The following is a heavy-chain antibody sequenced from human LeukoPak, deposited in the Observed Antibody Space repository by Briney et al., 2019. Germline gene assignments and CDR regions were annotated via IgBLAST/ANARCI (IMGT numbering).Heavy chain of an antibody. V-gene: IGHV4-34*01. CDR3: ATDVYKGIAAVDY. D-gene: IGHD6-13*01. CDR2: INHSGST. J-gene: IGHJ4*02. Sequence: SETLSLTCAVYGGSFSGYYWSWIRQPPGKGLEWIGEINHSGSTNYNPSLKSRVTISVDTSKNQFSLKLSSVTAADTAVYYCATDVYKGIAAVDYWGQGTLVTVSS. CDR1: GGSFSGYY.